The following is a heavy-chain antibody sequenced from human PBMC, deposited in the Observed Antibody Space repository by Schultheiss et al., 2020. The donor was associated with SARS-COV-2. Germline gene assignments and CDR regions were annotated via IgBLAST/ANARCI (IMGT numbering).Heavy chain of an antibody. J-gene: IGHJ4*02. CDR1: GFTFSDYY. V-gene: IGHV3-11*06. D-gene: IGHD6-19*01. Sequence: GGSLRLSCAASGFTFSDYYMSWIRQAPGKGLEWVSSISSSSSYIYYADSVKGRFTISRDNAKNTLYLQMNSLRAEDTAVYYCARSSGWYNYFDYWGQGTLVTVSS. CDR2: ISSSSSYI. CDR3: ARSSGWYNYFDY.